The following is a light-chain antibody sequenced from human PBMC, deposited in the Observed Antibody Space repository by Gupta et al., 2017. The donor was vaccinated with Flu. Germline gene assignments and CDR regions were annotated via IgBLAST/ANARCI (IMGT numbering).Light chain of an antibody. J-gene: IGKJ2*01. V-gene: IGKV3-11*01. CDR3: QQRAYWPPYT. CDR1: QSVTRY. CDR2: DAS. Sequence: EIVLTQSPATLSLSPGERATLSCRASQSVTRYLAWYQLKPCQAPRLLIYDASNRDTGIPARFSGSGYGTDFTLTISSREPEDFAVYFCQQRAYWPPYTFGQGTKLEIK.